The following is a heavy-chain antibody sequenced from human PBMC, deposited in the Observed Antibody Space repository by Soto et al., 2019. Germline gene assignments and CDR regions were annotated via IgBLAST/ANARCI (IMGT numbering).Heavy chain of an antibody. V-gene: IGHV4-4*07. Sequence: SETLSLTCTFSGGSISGYYWSWIRQPAGKGLEWLGRIYTSGTTNYNPSLKSRITMSVDTSKNQFSLKLSSVTVADTAVYYCARDIAAAGMEDWFDPWGQGTLVTVSS. CDR2: IYTSGTT. D-gene: IGHD6-13*01. CDR3: ARDIAAAGMEDWFDP. J-gene: IGHJ5*02. CDR1: GGSISGYY.